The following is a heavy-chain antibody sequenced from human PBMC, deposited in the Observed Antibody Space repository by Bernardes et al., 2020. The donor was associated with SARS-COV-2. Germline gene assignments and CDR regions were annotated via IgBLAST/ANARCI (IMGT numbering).Heavy chain of an antibody. CDR1: GGSFSGYY. CDR2: INHSGST. Sequence: SEALSLTCAVYGGSFSGYYWSWIRQTPGKGLEWIGEINHSGSTNYNPSLKSRVTISVDTSKNQFSLKLSSVTAADTAVYYCARGDIWFGELYSPVYYYGMDVWGQGTTVTVSS. CDR3: ARGDIWFGELYSPVYYYGMDV. J-gene: IGHJ6*02. V-gene: IGHV4-34*01. D-gene: IGHD3-10*01.